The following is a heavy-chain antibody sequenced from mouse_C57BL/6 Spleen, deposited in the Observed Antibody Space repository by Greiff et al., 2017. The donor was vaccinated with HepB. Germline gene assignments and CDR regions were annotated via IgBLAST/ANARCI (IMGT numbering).Heavy chain of an antibody. CDR1: GYTFTDHT. CDR3: ARSPNYYGSSYDWYFDV. D-gene: IGHD1-1*01. J-gene: IGHJ1*03. Sequence: VKLMESDAELVKPGASVKISCKVSGYTFTDHTIHWMKQRPEQGLEWIGYIYPRDGSTKYNEKFKGKATLTADKSSSTAYMQLNSLTSEDSAVYFCARSPNYYGSSYDWYFDVWGTGTTVTVSS. V-gene: IGHV1-78*01. CDR2: IYPRDGST.